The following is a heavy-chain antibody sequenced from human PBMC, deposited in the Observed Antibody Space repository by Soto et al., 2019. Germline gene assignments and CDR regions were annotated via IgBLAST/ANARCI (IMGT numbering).Heavy chain of an antibody. CDR3: ARVVTIFGVVYYYMDV. Sequence: EVQLVESGGGLVQPGGSLRLSCAASGFTFSSYSMNWVRQAPGKGLEWVSYISSSSSTIYYADSVKGRFTISRDNAKNSLYLQMNGLRAEDTAVYYCARVVTIFGVVYYYMDVWGKGTTVTVSS. CDR1: GFTFSSYS. D-gene: IGHD3-3*01. J-gene: IGHJ6*03. CDR2: ISSSSSTI. V-gene: IGHV3-48*01.